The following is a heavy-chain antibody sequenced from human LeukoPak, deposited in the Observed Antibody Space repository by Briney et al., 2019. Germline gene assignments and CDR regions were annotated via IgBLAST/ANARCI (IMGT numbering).Heavy chain of an antibody. D-gene: IGHD3-10*01. CDR3: AKRRFTYGSGSYYGDGDYFDY. Sequence: PGRSLRLSCAASGFTFSSYGMHWVRQAPGKGLEWVAVISYDGSNKYYADSVKGRFTISRDNSKNTLYLQMNSPRAEDTAVYYCAKRRFTYGSGSYYGDGDYFDYWGQGTLVTVSS. CDR1: GFTFSSYG. J-gene: IGHJ4*02. CDR2: ISYDGSNK. V-gene: IGHV3-30*18.